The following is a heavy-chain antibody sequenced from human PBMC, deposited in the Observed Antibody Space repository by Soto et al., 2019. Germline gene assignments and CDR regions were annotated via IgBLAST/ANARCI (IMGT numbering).Heavy chain of an antibody. CDR1: GYTFTSYG. D-gene: IGHD1-26*01. CDR3: ARGLGNSFIVD. Sequence: GASVKVSCKASGYTFTSYGITWVRQAPGQGLEWMRWINTYDGNTNHAQRVQGRVTLTTDTSTSTAYMELRSLRSDDTAVYYCARGLGNSFIVDWGQGTLVTVSS. CDR2: INTYDGNT. V-gene: IGHV1-18*01. J-gene: IGHJ4*02.